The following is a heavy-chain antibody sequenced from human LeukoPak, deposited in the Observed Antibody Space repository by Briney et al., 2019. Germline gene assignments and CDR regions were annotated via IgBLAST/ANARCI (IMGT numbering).Heavy chain of an antibody. J-gene: IGHJ4*02. D-gene: IGHD3-10*01. CDR1: GFTFSSYA. CDR3: AREVGSTYYGSGSYDY. Sequence: GGSLRLSCAASGFTFSSYAMSWVRQAPGKGLEWVSAISGSGGSTYYADSVKGRFTISRDNSKNTLYPQMNSLRAEDTAVYYCAREVGSTYYGSGSYDYWGQGTLVTVSS. V-gene: IGHV3-23*01. CDR2: ISGSGGST.